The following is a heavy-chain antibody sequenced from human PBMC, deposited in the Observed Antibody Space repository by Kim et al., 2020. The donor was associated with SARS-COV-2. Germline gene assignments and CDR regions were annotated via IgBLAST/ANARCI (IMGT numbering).Heavy chain of an antibody. CDR3: ARDWFGFGDLRDYYGMDV. Sequence: KSRVTISVDTSKNQFSLKLSSVTAADTAVYYCARDWFGFGDLRDYYGMDVWGQGTTVTVSS. D-gene: IGHD3-10*01. J-gene: IGHJ6*02. V-gene: IGHV4-59*01.